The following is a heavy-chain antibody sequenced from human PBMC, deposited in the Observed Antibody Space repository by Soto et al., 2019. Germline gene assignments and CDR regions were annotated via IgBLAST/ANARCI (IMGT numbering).Heavy chain of an antibody. CDR2: IKSKTDGGTT. D-gene: IGHD2-2*01. CDR3: TTDDGRCSSTSCSYFQH. V-gene: IGHV3-15*01. Sequence: GGSLRLSCAASGFTFSNAWMSWVRQAPGKGLEWVGRIKSKTDGGTTDYAAPVKGRFTISRDDSKNTLYLQMNSLKTEDTAVYYCTTDDGRCSSTSCSYFQHWGQGTLVTVSS. J-gene: IGHJ1*01. CDR1: GFTFSNAW.